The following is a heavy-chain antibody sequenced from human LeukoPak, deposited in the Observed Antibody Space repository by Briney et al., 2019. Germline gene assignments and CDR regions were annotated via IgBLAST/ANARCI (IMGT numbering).Heavy chain of an antibody. Sequence: ASVKVSCKASGYTFTSYGISWVRQAPGQGLEWMGWISAYNGNTNYAQKLQGRDTMTTDTSTSTAYMELRSLRSDDTAVYYCARVRTETWPRYYFDYWGQGTLVTVSS. CDR3: ARVRTETWPRYYFDY. D-gene: IGHD5-12*01. CDR2: ISAYNGNT. J-gene: IGHJ4*02. V-gene: IGHV1-18*04. CDR1: GYTFTSYG.